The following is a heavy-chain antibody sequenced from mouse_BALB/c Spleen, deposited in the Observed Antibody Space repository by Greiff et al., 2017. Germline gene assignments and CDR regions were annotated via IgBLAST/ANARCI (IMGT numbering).Heavy chain of an antibody. CDR1: GYTFTNYW. Sequence: VKLMESGAELVRPGTSVKISCKASGYTFTNYWLGWVKQRPGHGLEWIGDIYPGGGYTNYNEKFKGKATLTADTSSSTAYMQLSSLTSEDSAVYFCARNDGYYYLDYWGQGTTLTVSS. J-gene: IGHJ2*01. V-gene: IGHV1-63*02. D-gene: IGHD2-3*01. CDR2: IYPGGGYT. CDR3: ARNDGYYYLDY.